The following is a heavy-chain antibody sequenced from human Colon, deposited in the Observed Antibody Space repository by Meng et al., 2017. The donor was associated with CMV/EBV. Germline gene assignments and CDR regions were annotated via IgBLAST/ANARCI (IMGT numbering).Heavy chain of an antibody. J-gene: IGHJ4*02. Sequence: GSLKISCAASGFTFSSYSMNWVRQAPGKGLEWVSSISSSSSYIYYADSVKGRFTISRDNAKNSLYLQMNSLRAEDTAVYYCARSGVGAGDYWGQGTLVTVSS. CDR2: ISSSSSYI. CDR3: ARSGVGAGDY. CDR1: GFTFSSYS. D-gene: IGHD1-26*01. V-gene: IGHV3-21*01.